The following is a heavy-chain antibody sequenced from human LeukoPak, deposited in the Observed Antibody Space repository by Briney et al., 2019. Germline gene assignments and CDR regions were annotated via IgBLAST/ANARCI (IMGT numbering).Heavy chain of an antibody. CDR1: GFTFSSYA. V-gene: IGHV3-30-3*01. CDR2: ISYDGSNK. D-gene: IGHD1-26*01. Sequence: GGSLRLSCAASGFTFSSYAMHWVRQAPGKGLEWVAVISYDGSNKYYADSVKGRFTISRDNSKNTLYLQMNSLRAEDTAVYYCAKDYGRGELLHGRYYFDYWGQGTLVTVST. J-gene: IGHJ4*02. CDR3: AKDYGRGELLHGRYYFDY.